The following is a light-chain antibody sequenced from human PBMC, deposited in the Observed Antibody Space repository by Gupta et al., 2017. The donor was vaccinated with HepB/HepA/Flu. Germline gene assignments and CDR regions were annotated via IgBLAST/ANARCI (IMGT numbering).Light chain of an antibody. CDR3: QQANSFPHT. CDR1: EDVNNW. Sequence: DIRMTQSPSSVSASVGDRVTITCRASEDVNNWLAWYQQKPGKAPKLLIYGATSLQSGVPSRFRGSGSGADFTLTISSLQPEDFATYYCQQANSFPHTFGGGTKVDI. J-gene: IGKJ4*01. CDR2: GAT. V-gene: IGKV1-12*01.